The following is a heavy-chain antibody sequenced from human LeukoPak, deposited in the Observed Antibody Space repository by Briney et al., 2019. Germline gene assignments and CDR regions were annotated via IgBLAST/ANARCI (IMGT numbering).Heavy chain of an antibody. CDR2: ISGSGGST. CDR1: GIAFTNYA. CDR3: GTVFDH. Sequence: GGSLRLSCAASGIAFTNYAMTWVRQAPGKGLEWVSAISGSGGSTYYADSVKGRFTISRDNAKNTVSLQMNSLKAEDTAVYYCGTVFDHWGPGILVTVSS. J-gene: IGHJ4*02. D-gene: IGHD1-14*01. V-gene: IGHV3-23*01.